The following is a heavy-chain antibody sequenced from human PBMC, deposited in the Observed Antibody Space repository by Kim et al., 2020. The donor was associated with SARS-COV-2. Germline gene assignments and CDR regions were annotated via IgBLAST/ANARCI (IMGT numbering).Heavy chain of an antibody. D-gene: IGHD2-2*01. CDR2: ISADGDVT. V-gene: IGHV3-43*02. J-gene: IGHJ6*04. Sequence: GGSLRLSCEASGFRFDEYAMHWVRQAPGKGLEWVSLISADGDVTYYGDSVKGRFTISRDNSKNSLYLQMNSLRTEDTAFYYCAKDVCSSTSCPYNYYYGMDVWGDGTTVIVSS. CDR1: GFRFDEYA. CDR3: AKDVCSSTSCPYNYYYGMDV.